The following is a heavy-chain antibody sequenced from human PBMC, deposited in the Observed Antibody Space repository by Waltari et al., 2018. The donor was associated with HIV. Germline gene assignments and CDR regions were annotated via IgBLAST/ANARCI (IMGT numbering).Heavy chain of an antibody. CDR3: VRDRTSLTTGDFES. CDR2: ISRGSSYS. D-gene: IGHD1-1*01. V-gene: IGHV3-21*02. J-gene: IGHJ4*02. Sequence: EVRLVQSGGGLVKPGESLTLSCTAPGLNLHLFSMTWVRLAPGKGLEWVSSISRGSSYSYYSDAVKGRFTVSRDNAKNSLLLQLNTLTAEDTALYYCVRDRTSLTTGDFESWGQGAPVTVSS. CDR1: GLNLHLFS.